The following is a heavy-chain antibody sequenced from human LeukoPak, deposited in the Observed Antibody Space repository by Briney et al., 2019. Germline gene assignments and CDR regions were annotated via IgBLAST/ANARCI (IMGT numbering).Heavy chain of an antibody. V-gene: IGHV4-39*01. CDR3: ARQGPGGDYSNYHNWFDP. J-gene: IGHJ5*02. CDR1: GGSISSNSYY. D-gene: IGHD4-11*01. Sequence: SETLPLTCTVSGGSISSNSYYWGWIRQPPGKGLEWIGSIYYSGSTYYNPSLKSRVTISVDTAKNQFSLKLSSVTAADTAVYYCARQGPGGDYSNYHNWFDPWGQGTLVTVSS. CDR2: IYYSGST.